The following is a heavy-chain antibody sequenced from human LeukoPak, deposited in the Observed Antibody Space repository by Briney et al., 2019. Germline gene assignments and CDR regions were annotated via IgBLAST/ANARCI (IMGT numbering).Heavy chain of an antibody. Sequence: SVKVSCKASGGTFISYAISWVRQAPGQGLEWMGGIIPIFGTANYAQKFQGRVTITADKSTSTAYMELSSLRSEDTAVYYCARDVPGMYSGPFDYWGQGTLVTVSS. CDR2: IIPIFGTA. J-gene: IGHJ4*02. V-gene: IGHV1-69*06. CDR3: ARDVPGMYSGPFDY. CDR1: GGTFISYA. D-gene: IGHD1-14*01.